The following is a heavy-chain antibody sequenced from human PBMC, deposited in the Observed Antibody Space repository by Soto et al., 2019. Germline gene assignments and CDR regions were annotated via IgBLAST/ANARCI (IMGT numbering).Heavy chain of an antibody. J-gene: IGHJ6*02. D-gene: IGHD5-18*01. CDR1: GFTFSDYY. V-gene: IGHV3-11*01. CDR2: ISSSGSTI. CDR3: ERYGYSHYYYGMDV. Sequence: GGSLRLSCAASGFTFSDYYMSWIRQAPGKGLEWVPYISSSGSTIYYPDSVKGRSTICRDNAKNSLYPQMNSLRAEDTAVYYCERYGYSHYYYGMDVWGQGNTVTVSS.